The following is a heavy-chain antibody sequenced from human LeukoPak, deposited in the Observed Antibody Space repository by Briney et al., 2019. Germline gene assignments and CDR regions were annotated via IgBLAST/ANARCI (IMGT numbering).Heavy chain of an antibody. Sequence: GASVKVSCKASGYTFTSYGISWVRQAPGQGLEWMGWISAYNGNTNYAQKLQGRVTMTTDTSTSTAYMELRSLRSEDTAVYYCAIYPYDSSGYYLGWFDPWGQGTLVTVSS. CDR3: AIYPYDSSGYYLGWFDP. CDR1: GYTFTSYG. V-gene: IGHV1-18*01. D-gene: IGHD3-22*01. J-gene: IGHJ5*02. CDR2: ISAYNGNT.